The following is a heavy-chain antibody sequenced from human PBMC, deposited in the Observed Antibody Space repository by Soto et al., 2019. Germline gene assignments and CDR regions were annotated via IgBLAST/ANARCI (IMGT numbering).Heavy chain of an antibody. CDR2: IYYSGSA. CDR3: ARVLYYGSGTSDL. CDR1: GGSMSSGDYY. D-gene: IGHD3-10*01. J-gene: IGHJ5*02. V-gene: IGHV4-30-4*01. Sequence: SETLSLTCTVSGGSMSSGDYYWGWIRQPPGRGLEWIGYIYYSGSAYYNPSLKSRVTLSVDTSQNQFSLKLNFVTAADTAVYYCARVLYYGSGTSDLWGQGTLVT.